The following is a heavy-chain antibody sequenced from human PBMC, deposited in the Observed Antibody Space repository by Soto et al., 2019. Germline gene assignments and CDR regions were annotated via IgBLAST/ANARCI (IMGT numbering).Heavy chain of an antibody. V-gene: IGHV3-15*07. CDR3: TTTPVLDIVATLAHELGLWYYGMDV. CDR2: IKSKTDGGTT. CDR1: DFNFSNAW. Sequence: PGGSLRLSCAASDFNFSNAWMNWVRQAPGKGLEWVGRIKSKTDGGTTDYAAPVKGRFTISRDDSKNTLYLQMNSLKTEDTAVYYCTTTPVLDIVATLAHELGLWYYGMDVWGQGTTVTVS. D-gene: IGHD5-12*01. J-gene: IGHJ6*02.